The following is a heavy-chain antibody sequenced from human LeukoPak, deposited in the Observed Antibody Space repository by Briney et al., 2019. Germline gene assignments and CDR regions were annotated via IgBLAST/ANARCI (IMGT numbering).Heavy chain of an antibody. V-gene: IGHV3-7*01. CDR3: ARVRGAYCSNICYPSDFDY. D-gene: IGHD2-2*01. CDR2: IKQDGSEK. J-gene: IGHJ4*02. Sequence: GGSLRLSCAASGFTFSSYWMSWVRQAPGKGLEWVANIKQDGSEKYYVDSVKGRFTISRDNAKNLLYLQMNSLRAEDTAVYYCARVRGAYCSNICYPSDFDYWGQGTLVTVSS. CDR1: GFTFSSYW.